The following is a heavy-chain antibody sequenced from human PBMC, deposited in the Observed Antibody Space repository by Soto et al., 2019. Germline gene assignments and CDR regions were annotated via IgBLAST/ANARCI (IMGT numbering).Heavy chain of an antibody. CDR2: ISGSGGST. D-gene: IGHD4-17*01. J-gene: IGHJ4*02. CDR3: AKDREEGYGDYGV. Sequence: EVQLSESGGGLVQPGGSLRLSCAASGFTFSSYAMSWVRQAPGKGLEWVSAISGSGGSTYYADSVKGRFTLSRDNSKNPLYLQMNSLRAEDTAVYYCAKDREEGYGDYGVWGQGTLVTVSS. V-gene: IGHV3-23*01. CDR1: GFTFSSYA.